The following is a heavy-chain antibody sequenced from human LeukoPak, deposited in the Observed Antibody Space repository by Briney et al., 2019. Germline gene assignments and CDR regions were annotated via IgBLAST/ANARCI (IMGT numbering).Heavy chain of an antibody. CDR2: ISSSGST. J-gene: IGHJ6*02. CDR3: ARGDIQLWLDGMDV. D-gene: IGHD5-18*01. CDR1: SGSISNYY. Sequence: SETLSLTCTVSSGSISNYYWSWIRQSAGKGLEWIGRISSSGSTNYNPSLKSRVTMSVDTSKNRFSLNLTSVTAADTAVYYCARGDIQLWLDGMDVWGQGTTVTVSS. V-gene: IGHV4-4*07.